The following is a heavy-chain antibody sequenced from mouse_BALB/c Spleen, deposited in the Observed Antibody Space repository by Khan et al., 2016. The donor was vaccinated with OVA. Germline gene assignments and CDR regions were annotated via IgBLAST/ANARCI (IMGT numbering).Heavy chain of an antibody. Sequence: VQLKQSGGDLVKPGGSLKLSCAASGFTFSSYSMSWVRQTPDKRLEWVASISSGGDYTYYPDIVKGRFTFSRDNAKNTLYLEMSSLKSEDTAMYYCASHLTGSFAYWGQGTLVTVSA. D-gene: IGHD4-1*01. CDR3: ASHLTGSFAY. J-gene: IGHJ3*01. CDR1: GFTFSSYS. V-gene: IGHV5-6*01. CDR2: ISSGGDYT.